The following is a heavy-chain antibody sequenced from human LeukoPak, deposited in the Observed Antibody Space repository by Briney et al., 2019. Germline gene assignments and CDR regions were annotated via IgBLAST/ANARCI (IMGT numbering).Heavy chain of an antibody. CDR3: AHMTTVVTSFDY. Sequence: SGLTLVNPTQTLTLTCTFSGFSLTTSGVGVGWIRQPPGKALEWLALIYWDDDKRDSPSLRSRLTVTKDTSKNQVVLKMTNMDPVDTATYFCAHMTTVVTSFDYWGQGTLVTVSS. CDR2: IYWDDDK. D-gene: IGHD4-23*01. CDR1: GFSLTTSGVG. J-gene: IGHJ4*02. V-gene: IGHV2-5*02.